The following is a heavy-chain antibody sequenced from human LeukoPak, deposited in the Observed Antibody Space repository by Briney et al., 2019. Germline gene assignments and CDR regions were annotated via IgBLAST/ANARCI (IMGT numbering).Heavy chain of an antibody. D-gene: IGHD2-15*01. J-gene: IGHJ3*01. V-gene: IGHV4-39*01. CDR1: DVSIYSSTYY. Sequence: SETLSLTCPVTDVSIYSSTYYWAWIRRPPGKGLEIIGSIYYNEDTFQNPSLKSRLTISVDTSANQFSLRLSSVTAADTAVYYCARQLAAGNDGFDVWGQGTMVTVFS. CDR2: IYYNEDT. CDR3: ARQLAAGNDGFDV.